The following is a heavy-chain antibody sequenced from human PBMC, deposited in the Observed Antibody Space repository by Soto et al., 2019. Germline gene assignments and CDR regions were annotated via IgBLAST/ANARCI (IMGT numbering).Heavy chain of an antibody. CDR2: MLYGGGT. D-gene: IGHD3-3*01. CDR1: GASFFNGGYY. CDR3: TRHAPYDGFDY. V-gene: IGHV4-39*01. Sequence: QVQLRESGPGLMKPSETLSLTCSVSGASFFNGGYYWAWIRQSPGKGLEWIGSMLYGGGTYYKPSLQGRVTISLDMSRDQFSLRLNSVTATDTAIYYCTRHAPYDGFDYWGQGILVSVSS. J-gene: IGHJ4*02.